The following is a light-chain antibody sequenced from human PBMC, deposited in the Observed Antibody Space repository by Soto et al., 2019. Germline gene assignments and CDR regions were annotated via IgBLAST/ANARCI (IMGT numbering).Light chain of an antibody. CDR3: QQSYSTPST. Sequence: DIQMTPSPSSLSASVGDRVTITCRASQSISSYLNWYQQKPGKAPKLLIYAASSLQSGVPSRFSGSGSGTDFTLTISSLQPEDFATYYCQQSYSTPSTFGPGTKVDIK. CDR1: QSISSY. J-gene: IGKJ3*01. V-gene: IGKV1-39*01. CDR2: AAS.